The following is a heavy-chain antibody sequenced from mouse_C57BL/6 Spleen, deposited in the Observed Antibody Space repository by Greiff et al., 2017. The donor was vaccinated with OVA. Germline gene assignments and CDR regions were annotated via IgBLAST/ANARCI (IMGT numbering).Heavy chain of an antibody. CDR2: IYPGSGNT. Sequence: QVQLKESGAELVRPGASVKLSCKASGYTFTDYYINWVKQRPGQGLEWIARIYPGSGNTYYNEKFKGKATLTAAKSSRPAYMQLSGLTSEDSAFYFCARGGSKGWYFDVWGTGTTVTVSS. J-gene: IGHJ1*03. V-gene: IGHV1-76*01. CDR3: ARGGSKGWYFDV. D-gene: IGHD1-3*01. CDR1: GYTFTDYY.